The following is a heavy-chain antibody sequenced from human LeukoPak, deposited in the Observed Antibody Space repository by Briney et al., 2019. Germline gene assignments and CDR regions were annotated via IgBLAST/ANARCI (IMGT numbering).Heavy chain of an antibody. CDR3: ARDGPLNYYDSSGPQPKPDY. Sequence: SETLSLTCAVYGGSFSGYYWSWIRQPPGKGLEWIGEINHSGSTNYNPSLKSRVTISVDTSKDQFSLKLSPVTAADTAVYYCARDGPLNYYDSSGPQPKPDYWGQGTLVTVSS. D-gene: IGHD3-22*01. V-gene: IGHV4-34*01. CDR1: GGSFSGYY. CDR2: INHSGST. J-gene: IGHJ4*02.